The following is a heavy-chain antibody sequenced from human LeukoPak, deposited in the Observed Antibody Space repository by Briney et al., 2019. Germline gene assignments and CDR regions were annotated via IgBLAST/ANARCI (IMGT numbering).Heavy chain of an antibody. Sequence: GGSLRLSCAASGFSFSTNWMTWVRQAPGRGLEWVANIKPDETEEYFGESMKGRVTISRDNAENSLYLQMNSLRAEGTAVYYCAVMSAAKFDSWGQGALVTVSS. CDR3: AVMSAAKFDS. CDR1: GFSFSTNW. D-gene: IGHD3-16*01. V-gene: IGHV3-7*01. J-gene: IGHJ4*02. CDR2: IKPDETEE.